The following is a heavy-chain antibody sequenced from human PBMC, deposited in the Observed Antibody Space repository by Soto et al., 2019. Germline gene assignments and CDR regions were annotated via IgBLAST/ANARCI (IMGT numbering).Heavy chain of an antibody. CDR3: AADGGGTRLLNYYYYGMDV. D-gene: IGHD3-10*01. CDR2: IVVGSGNT. J-gene: IGHJ6*02. V-gene: IGHV1-58*01. CDR1: GFTFTSSA. Sequence: GASVKVSCKASGFTFTSSAVQWVRQARGQRLEWIGWIVVGSGNTNYAQKFQERVTITRDMSTSTAYMELSSLRSEDTAVYYCAADGGGTRLLNYYYYGMDVWGQGTKVTVSS.